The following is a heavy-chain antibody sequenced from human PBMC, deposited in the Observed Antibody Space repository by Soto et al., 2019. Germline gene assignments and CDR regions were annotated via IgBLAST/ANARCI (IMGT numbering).Heavy chain of an antibody. CDR2: IIPIVGIA. V-gene: IGHV1-69*02. CDR1: GGTFSSYS. CDR3: ARVGYCSGGSCDHIVN. J-gene: IGHJ4*02. D-gene: IGHD2-15*01. Sequence: QVQLVQSGAEVKKPGSSVKVSCKASGGTFSSYSISWVRQAPGQGLEWMGRIIPIVGIANYAQKFQGRVTIMGDKSTSTAYMELSSLRYEDTAVYYCARVGYCSGGSCDHIVNWGQGTLVTVSS.